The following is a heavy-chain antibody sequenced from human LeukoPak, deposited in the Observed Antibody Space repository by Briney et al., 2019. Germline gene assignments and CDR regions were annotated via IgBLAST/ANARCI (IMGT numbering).Heavy chain of an antibody. D-gene: IGHD3-10*01. CDR2: IIPIFGTA. J-gene: IGHJ5*02. Sequence: SVKVSCKASGGTFSSYAISWVRQAPGQELEWMGGIIPIFGTANYAQKFQGRVTITADESTSTAYMELSSLRSEDTAVYYCARALESSGSYPYNWFDPWGQGTLVTVSS. V-gene: IGHV1-69*01. CDR1: GGTFSSYA. CDR3: ARALESSGSYPYNWFDP.